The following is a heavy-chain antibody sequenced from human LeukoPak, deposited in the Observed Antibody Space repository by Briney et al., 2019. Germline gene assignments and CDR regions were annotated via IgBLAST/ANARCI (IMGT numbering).Heavy chain of an antibody. V-gene: IGHV4-59*12. D-gene: IGHD3-10*01. Sequence: SETLSLTCTVSGGSISGYYWSWIRQPPGKGLEWIGYIYYTGSTNYNPSLKSRVTMSVDTSKNQFSLKLSSVTAADTAVYYCARDGSGSYYSWFDPWGQGTLVTVSS. J-gene: IGHJ5*02. CDR3: ARDGSGSYYSWFDP. CDR2: IYYTGST. CDR1: GGSISGYY.